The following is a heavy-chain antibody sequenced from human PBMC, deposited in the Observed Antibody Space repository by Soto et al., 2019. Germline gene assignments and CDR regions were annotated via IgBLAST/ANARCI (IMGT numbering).Heavy chain of an antibody. CDR2: STDKATSYTT. CDR3: VRAKNAFDI. V-gene: IGHV3-72*01. CDR1: GFTFSDHY. J-gene: IGHJ3*02. Sequence: GSLRLSCAVSGFTFSDHYMDWIRQAPGKGLEWVGRSTDKATSYTTEYAASVRGRFTISRDDSERSLFLQMNSLKTEDTAVYYCVRAKNAFDIWGRGTLVTVSS.